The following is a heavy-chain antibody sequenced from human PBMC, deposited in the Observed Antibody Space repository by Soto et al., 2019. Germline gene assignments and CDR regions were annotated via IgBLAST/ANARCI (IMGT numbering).Heavy chain of an antibody. V-gene: IGHV1-3*04. CDR2: INIGNGNT. D-gene: IGHD3-10*01. CDR3: TRDPFPGGMDV. CDR1: GYTFIGSA. J-gene: IGHJ6*02. Sequence: QVQLVQSGAEVKKPGASVKVSCKASGYTFIGSALHWVRQASGHRPEWLGWINIGNGNTRYSQKVQGRVNLTRDTSASTAYMELSSLRSEDTAVYYCTRDPFPGGMDVWGQGTSVTVSS.